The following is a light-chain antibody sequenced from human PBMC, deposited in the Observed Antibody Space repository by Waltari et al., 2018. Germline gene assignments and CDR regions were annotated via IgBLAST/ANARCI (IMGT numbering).Light chain of an antibody. V-gene: IGKV3-20*01. CDR3: QQYDISPLT. CDR2: GTF. Sequence: EIVLTQYPGTLSLSPGEGANLSCRTSQTIRTTYLAWYQQKPGQAPTLLIYGTFSRATGIPDRFTGSGSGTDFSLTISSLEPEDFATYYCQQYDISPLTFGGGTKVEIK. J-gene: IGKJ4*01. CDR1: QTIRTTY.